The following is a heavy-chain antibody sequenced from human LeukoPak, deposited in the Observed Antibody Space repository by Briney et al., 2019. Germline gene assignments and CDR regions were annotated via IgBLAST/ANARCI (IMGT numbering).Heavy chain of an antibody. D-gene: IGHD3-10*01. CDR3: ARADLRDYGSGSYLDY. CDR1: GYTFTSYG. J-gene: IGHJ4*02. Sequence: ASVKVSCKASGYTFTSYGISWVRQAPGQGLEWMGWISAYNGNTNYAQKLQGRVTMTTDTSTSTAYMELRSLRSDDTAVYYCARADLRDYGSGSYLDYWGQGTLVTVSS. V-gene: IGHV1-18*01. CDR2: ISAYNGNT.